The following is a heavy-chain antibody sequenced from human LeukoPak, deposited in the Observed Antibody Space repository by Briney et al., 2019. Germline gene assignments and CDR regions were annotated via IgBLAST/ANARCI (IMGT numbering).Heavy chain of an antibody. CDR1: GYTFTSYD. CDR3: ARTKGEDYDLWSDISYYYMDV. V-gene: IGHV1-8*01. D-gene: IGHD3-3*01. Sequence: GASVRVSCKASGYTFTSYDINWVRQATGQGLEWMGWMNPNSGNTGYARKFQGRVTMTRDTSITTAYMELSSLRSEDTAVYYCARTKGEDYDLWSDISYYYMDVWGKGTTVTVSS. J-gene: IGHJ6*03. CDR2: MNPNSGNT.